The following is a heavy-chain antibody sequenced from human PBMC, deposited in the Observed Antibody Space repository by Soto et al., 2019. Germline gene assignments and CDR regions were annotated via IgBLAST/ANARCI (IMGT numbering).Heavy chain of an antibody. CDR2: IIPILGIA. CDR3: ARGVGAMNHDY. Sequence: QVQLVQSGAEVKKPGSSVKVSCKASGGTFSSYTISWVRQAPGQGLEWMGRIIPILGIANYAQKFQGRVTITADKSTSTADMELSSLRSEDTAVYYCARGVGAMNHDYWGQGTLVTVSS. V-gene: IGHV1-69*02. D-gene: IGHD1-26*01. J-gene: IGHJ4*02. CDR1: GGTFSSYT.